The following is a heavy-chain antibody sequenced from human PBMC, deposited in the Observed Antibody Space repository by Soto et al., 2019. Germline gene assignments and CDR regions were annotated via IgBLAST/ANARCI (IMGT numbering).Heavy chain of an antibody. Sequence: QVQLQQWGAGLLKPSETLSLTCAVYGGSFSGYYWSWIRQPPGKGLEWIGEINHSGSTNYNPSLKNRVTISVDTSKNQFSLKLSYVTAADTAVYYCARGWGRISDYWGQGALVAVSS. D-gene: IGHD7-27*01. CDR2: INHSGST. CDR1: GGSFSGYY. V-gene: IGHV4-34*01. CDR3: ARGWGRISDY. J-gene: IGHJ4*02.